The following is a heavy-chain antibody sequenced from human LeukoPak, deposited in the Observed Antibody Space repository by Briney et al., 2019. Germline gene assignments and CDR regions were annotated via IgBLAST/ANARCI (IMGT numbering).Heavy chain of an antibody. CDR2: INPNSGGT. D-gene: IGHD3-22*01. Sequence: ASVKVSCKASGCTFTGYYMHWVRQAPGQGLEWMGWINPNSGGTNYAQKFQGRVTMTRDTSISTAYMELSRLRSDDTAVYYCARDMDSSGSLYDYWGQGTLVTVSS. J-gene: IGHJ4*02. CDR3: ARDMDSSGSLYDY. CDR1: GCTFTGYY. V-gene: IGHV1-2*02.